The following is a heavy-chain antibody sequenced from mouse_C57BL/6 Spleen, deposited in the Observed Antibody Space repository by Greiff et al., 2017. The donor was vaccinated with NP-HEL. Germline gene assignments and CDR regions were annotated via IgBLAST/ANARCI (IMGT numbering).Heavy chain of an antibody. D-gene: IGHD2-14*01. CDR1: GYTFTSYW. J-gene: IGHJ4*01. V-gene: IGHV1-64*01. CDR3: ARDYRYAMDY. Sequence: QVQLQHPGAELVKPGASVKLSCKASGYTFTSYWMHWVKQRPGQGLEWIGMIHPNSGSTNYNEKFKSKATLTVDKSSSTAYMQLSSLTSEDSAVYYCARDYRYAMDYWGQGTSVTVSS. CDR2: IHPNSGST.